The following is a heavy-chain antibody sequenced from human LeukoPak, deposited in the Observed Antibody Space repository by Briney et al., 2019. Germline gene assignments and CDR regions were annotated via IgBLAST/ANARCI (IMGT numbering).Heavy chain of an antibody. V-gene: IGHV4-59*01. CDR1: GGSISTYS. Sequence: SETLSLTCTVSGGSISTYSWSWIRQPPGKGLEWIGLIYDGGSTYYNPSLKSRVSISLDMSKNHVSLKLNSVTSPDTAVYYCARAGPRREGYNFDYWGQGTLVTASS. CDR2: IYDGGST. D-gene: IGHD5-24*01. CDR3: ARAGPRREGYNFDY. J-gene: IGHJ4*01.